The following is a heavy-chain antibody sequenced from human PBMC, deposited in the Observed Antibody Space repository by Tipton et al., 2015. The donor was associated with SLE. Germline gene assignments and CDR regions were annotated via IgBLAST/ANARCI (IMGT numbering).Heavy chain of an antibody. CDR1: GGSISSGGHY. V-gene: IGHV4-31*03. Sequence: LSLTCTVSGGSISSGGHYWTWIRHHPGKGLEWVGYIYYSGSTSYNPSLQSRLTISIDTPKNQFSLRLSSVTAADTAVYYCGSYRVTGLYYFDYWGRGTAVTVSS. D-gene: IGHD3-9*01. CDR2: IYYSGST. CDR3: GSYRVTGLYYFDY. J-gene: IGHJ4*02.